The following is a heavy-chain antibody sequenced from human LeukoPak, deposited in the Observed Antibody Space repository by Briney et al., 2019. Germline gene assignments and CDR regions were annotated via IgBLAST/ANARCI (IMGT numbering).Heavy chain of an antibody. J-gene: IGHJ4*02. Sequence: SETLSLTCTVSGGSISSGDYYWSWIRQPPGTGLEWIGYIFYSGSTSYNPSLKSRVTVSVDTSKNQFSLKLSSVTAADTAVYYCARGYFRGSSGKGYWGQGTLVTVSS. D-gene: IGHD6-19*01. CDR1: GGSISSGDYY. CDR2: IFYSGST. V-gene: IGHV4-30-4*01. CDR3: ARGYFRGSSGKGY.